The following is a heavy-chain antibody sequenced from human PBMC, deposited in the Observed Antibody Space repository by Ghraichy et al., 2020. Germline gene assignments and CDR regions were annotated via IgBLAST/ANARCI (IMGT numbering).Heavy chain of an antibody. CDR3: ARVVGSGDYGRGWPDY. CDR1: GGSIISSGDYY. J-gene: IGHJ4*02. Sequence: SETLSLTCNVSGGSIISSGDYYWVWIRQHPLKGLEWIGSIYYGGTTYYNPSLESRVTISGDTSKNQFSLKLRSVTAADTAVYYCARVVGSGDYGRGWPDYWGQGTLVTVSS. D-gene: IGHD2-21*02. V-gene: IGHV4-39*01. CDR2: IYYGGTT.